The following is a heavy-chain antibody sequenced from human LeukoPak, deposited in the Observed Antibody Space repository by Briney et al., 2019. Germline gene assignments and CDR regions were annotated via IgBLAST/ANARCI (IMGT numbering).Heavy chain of an antibody. Sequence: GGSLRLSCAASGFAVSSNYMNWVRQAPGRGLEWVSVIYSGGNTYYADSVKGRFTISRDNSKNTVYLQMNSLTAEDTAVYYCAREYYYDSSGPFDYWGQGTLVTVSS. J-gene: IGHJ4*02. CDR3: AREYYYDSSGPFDY. CDR2: IYSGGNT. D-gene: IGHD3-22*01. CDR1: GFAVSSNY. V-gene: IGHV3-53*01.